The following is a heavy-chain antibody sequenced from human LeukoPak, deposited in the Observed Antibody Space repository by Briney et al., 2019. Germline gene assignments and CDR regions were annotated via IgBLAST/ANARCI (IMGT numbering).Heavy chain of an antibody. V-gene: IGHV4-30-4*07. CDR2: IYYSGST. Sequence: SETLSLTCAVSGGSIRSGGYSWSWIRQPPGKGLEWIGYIYYSGSTYYNPSLKSRVTISVDTSKNQFSLKLSSVTAADTAVYYCARDQQYDFWSGYSPFDYWGQGTLVTVSS. CDR3: ARDQQYDFWSGYSPFDY. J-gene: IGHJ4*02. D-gene: IGHD3-3*01. CDR1: GGSIRSGGYS.